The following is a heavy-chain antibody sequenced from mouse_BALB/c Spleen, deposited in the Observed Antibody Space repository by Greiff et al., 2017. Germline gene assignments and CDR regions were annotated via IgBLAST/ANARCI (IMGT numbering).Heavy chain of an antibody. Sequence: EVQLQQSGGGLVKPGGSLKLSCAASGFTFSSYAMSWVRQSPEKRLEWVAEISSGGSYTYYPDTVTGRFTISRDNAKNTLYLEMSSLRSEDTAMYYCAREGWNYFDYWGQGTTLTVSS. CDR2: ISSGGSYT. CDR3: AREGWNYFDY. CDR1: GFTFSSYA. D-gene: IGHD2-3*01. J-gene: IGHJ2*01. V-gene: IGHV5-9-4*01.